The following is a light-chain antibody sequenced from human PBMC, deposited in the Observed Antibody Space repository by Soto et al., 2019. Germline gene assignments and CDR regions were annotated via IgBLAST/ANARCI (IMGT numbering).Light chain of an antibody. CDR2: KAS. J-gene: IGKJ1*01. Sequence: DIKLTQSPSTLSGSVGDRVTITCRASQTISSWLAWYQQKPVKAPKLLSYKASTLKSGVPSRFSGSGSGTEFTLTISSLQPDDFATYYCQHYNSYSEAFGQGTKVDI. V-gene: IGKV1-5*03. CDR1: QTISSW. CDR3: QHYNSYSEA.